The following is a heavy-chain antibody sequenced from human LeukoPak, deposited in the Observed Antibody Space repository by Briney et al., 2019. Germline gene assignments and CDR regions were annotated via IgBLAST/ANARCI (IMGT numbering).Heavy chain of an antibody. J-gene: IGHJ4*02. CDR3: AREARGYNYGYDELDY. V-gene: IGHV3-30*03. D-gene: IGHD5-18*01. Sequence: GRSLRLSCAGSGINFRSYGMHWVRQAPGKGLEWVAVISHDGSNKHYADSVKGRFTISRDNSKSTLYLQMNNLRAEDTAVYYCAREARGYNYGYDELDYWGQGTLVTVSS. CDR2: ISHDGSNK. CDR1: GINFRSYG.